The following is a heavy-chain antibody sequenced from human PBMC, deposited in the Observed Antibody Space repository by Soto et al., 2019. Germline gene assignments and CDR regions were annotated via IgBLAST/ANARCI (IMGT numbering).Heavy chain of an antibody. V-gene: IGHV3-21*01. CDR3: ARRWDCTNGVCRVDF. D-gene: IGHD2-8*01. J-gene: IGHJ6*04. Sequence: EVQLVESGGGLVKPGVSLRLSCAASGFTFSSYSMNWVRQAPGTGLVWVSSITSSSRYIYYADSVKAPFTSSSDNAKKSLYRQMNSLTAEDTAVYYCARRWDCTNGVCRVDFWGKVTMVTVSS. CDR2: ITSSSRYI. CDR1: GFTFSSYS.